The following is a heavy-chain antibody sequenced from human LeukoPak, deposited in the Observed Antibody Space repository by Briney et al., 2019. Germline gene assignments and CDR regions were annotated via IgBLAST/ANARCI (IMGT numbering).Heavy chain of an antibody. J-gene: IGHJ4*02. CDR2: IYYSGST. V-gene: IGHV4-61*05. D-gene: IGHD2-15*01. Sequence: PSETLSLTFTVSGGSISGSISSYYWNWIRQPPGKGLEWIGYIYYSGSTNYNPSLKSRVTISVNTSKIQFSLKLSSVTAADTAVYYCASGGWNKFDYWGQGTLVTVSS. CDR3: ASGGWNKFDY. CDR1: GGSISGSISSYY.